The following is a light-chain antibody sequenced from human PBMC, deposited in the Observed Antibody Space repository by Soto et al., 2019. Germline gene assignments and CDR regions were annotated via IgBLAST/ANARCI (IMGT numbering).Light chain of an antibody. CDR2: RNN. CDR1: SPKIGAGID. Sequence: QSVLTQPPSVSGAPGQRAPISCPGASPKIGAGIDVHWYQQLPGIAPKLLIYRNNNRPSGVPDRFSGSKSGNSASLAITGLQAEDEADYYCQSYDSSLSGYVVFGGRTKLTVL. J-gene: IGLJ2*01. V-gene: IGLV1-40*01. CDR3: QSYDSSLSGYVV.